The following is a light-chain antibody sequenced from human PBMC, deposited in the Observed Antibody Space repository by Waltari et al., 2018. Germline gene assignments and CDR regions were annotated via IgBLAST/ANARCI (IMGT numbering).Light chain of an antibody. J-gene: IGLJ3*02. V-gene: IGLV5-45*01. CDR1: SGVNVGTYT. Sequence: QAVVTQPTSLSASPGASVSLTCTLRSGVNVGTYTIYWYQQKPGRPPRFLLRYRSDSEKKQGSGVPSRFSGFKDASANRGILLISGLQSEDEADYYCMIWYSSTWVFGGGTRLTVL. CDR2: YRSDSEK. CDR3: MIWYSSTWV.